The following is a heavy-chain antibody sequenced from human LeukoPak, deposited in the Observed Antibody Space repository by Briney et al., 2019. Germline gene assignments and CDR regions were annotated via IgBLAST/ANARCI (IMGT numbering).Heavy chain of an antibody. CDR2: IIPILGIA. Sequence: GASVKVSCKASGGTFSSYAISWVRPAPGQGLAWMGRIIPILGIANYAQKFQGRVTITADKSTSTAYMELSSLRSEDTAVYYCARDITMVRGVINWFDPWGQGTLVTVSS. D-gene: IGHD3-10*01. J-gene: IGHJ5*02. CDR1: GGTFSSYA. V-gene: IGHV1-69*04. CDR3: ARDITMVRGVINWFDP.